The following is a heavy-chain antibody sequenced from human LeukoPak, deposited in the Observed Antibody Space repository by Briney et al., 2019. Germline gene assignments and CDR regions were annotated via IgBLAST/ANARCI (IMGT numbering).Heavy chain of an antibody. V-gene: IGHV3-30*02. J-gene: IGHJ5*02. CDR1: EFTFSSYG. CDR2: IRYDGSTK. Sequence: GGSLRLSCAASEFTFSSYGMHWVRQAPGKGLAWVAFIRYDGSTKYYTDSVKGRFTISRDNSKNTMYLQMNSLRAEDTAVYYCAKDNSVGDIAWWFDPWGQGTLVTVSS. D-gene: IGHD1-26*01. CDR3: AKDNSVGDIAWWFDP.